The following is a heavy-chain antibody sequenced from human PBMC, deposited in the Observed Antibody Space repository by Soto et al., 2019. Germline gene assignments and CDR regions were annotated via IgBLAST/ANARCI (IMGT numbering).Heavy chain of an antibody. CDR3: ARPHHYDILTGYYLDYYYGMDV. J-gene: IGHJ6*02. CDR2: IYYSGST. D-gene: IGHD3-9*01. Sequence: TSGTLSLTCTVSCGSISSSSYYWGRVRQPPGKGLEWIGSIYYSGSTYYNPSLKSRVTISVDMSKNQFSLKLSSVTAADTAVYYCARPHHYDILTGYYLDYYYGMDVWGQGTTVTVSS. CDR1: CGSISSSSYY. V-gene: IGHV4-39*01.